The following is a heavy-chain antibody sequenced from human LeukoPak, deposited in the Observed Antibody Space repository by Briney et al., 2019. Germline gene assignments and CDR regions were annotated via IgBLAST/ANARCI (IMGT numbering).Heavy chain of an antibody. Sequence: SETLSLTCAVYGGSFSGYYWSWIRQPPGKGLEWIGEINHSGSTNYNPSLKSRVTISVDTSKNQFSLKLSSVTAADTAVYYCASYSSLSGDDYWGQGTLVTVSS. D-gene: IGHD6-6*01. V-gene: IGHV4-34*01. CDR3: ASYSSLSGDDY. CDR2: INHSGST. J-gene: IGHJ4*02. CDR1: GGSFSGYY.